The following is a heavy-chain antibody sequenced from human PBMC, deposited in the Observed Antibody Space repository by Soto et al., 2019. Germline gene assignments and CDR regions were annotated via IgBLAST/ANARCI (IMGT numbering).Heavy chain of an antibody. CDR2: IYWNEDK. CDR1: GFSLSTSGVG. J-gene: IGHJ5*02. D-gene: IGHD3-10*01. CDR3: AHRCYWFGGEDWFDP. Sequence: QITLKVSGPTLVNPTQTLTLTCTFSGFSLSTSGVGVGWIRQPPGKALEWLAVIYWNEDKHFSPSLKSRLTIVKDTSKNQVVLTLTNVDPVDTATYYCAHRCYWFGGEDWFDPWGPGTLVTVSS. V-gene: IGHV2-5*01.